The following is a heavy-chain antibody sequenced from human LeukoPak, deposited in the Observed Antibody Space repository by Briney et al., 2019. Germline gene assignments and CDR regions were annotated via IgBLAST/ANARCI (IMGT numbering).Heavy chain of an antibody. V-gene: IGHV1-24*01. J-gene: IGHJ4*02. CDR3: ATDQWPAGFDY. CDR1: GYTLTELS. CDR2: FDPEDGET. Sequence: GASVKVSCKVSGYTLTELSMHWVRQAPGKGLEWMGGFDPEDGETSYAREFQGRVTMTEDTSTDTAYMELSSLRSEDTAVYYCATDQWPAGFDYWGQGTLGTGSS. D-gene: IGHD6-19*01.